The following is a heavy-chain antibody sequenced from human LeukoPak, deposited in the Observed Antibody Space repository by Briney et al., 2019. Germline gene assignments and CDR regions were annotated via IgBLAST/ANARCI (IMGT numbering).Heavy chain of an antibody. V-gene: IGHV1-2*02. CDR3: ARDRDYGDYRPPPYYYYMDV. Sequence: RASVKVSCKASGYTFTGYYMHWVRQAPGQGLEWMGWINPNSGGTNYAQKFQGRVTMTRDTSISTAFMELRRLRSGDTAVYYCARDRDYGDYRPPPYYYYMDVWGKGTTVTVSS. CDR1: GYTFTGYY. D-gene: IGHD4-17*01. J-gene: IGHJ6*03. CDR2: INPNSGGT.